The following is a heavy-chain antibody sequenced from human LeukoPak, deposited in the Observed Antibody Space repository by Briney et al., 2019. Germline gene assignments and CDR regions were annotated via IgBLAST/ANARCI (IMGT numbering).Heavy chain of an antibody. V-gene: IGHV4-39*01. CDR2: IYYSGST. CDR1: GFTFSSYW. J-gene: IGHJ3*02. D-gene: IGHD2-8*01. Sequence: GSLRLSCAASGFTFSSYWMSWVRQPPGKGLEWIGNIYYSGSTYYNPSLKSRVTISVDTSKNQFSLKLSSVTAADTTVYYCARAHRLYAFDIWGQGTMVTVSS. CDR3: ARAHRLYAFDI.